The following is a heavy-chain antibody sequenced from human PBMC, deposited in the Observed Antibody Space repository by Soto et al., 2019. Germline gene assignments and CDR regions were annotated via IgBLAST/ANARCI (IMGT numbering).Heavy chain of an antibody. CDR1: GGTFSSYA. CDR3: ARSPLSGSYYYVFDY. D-gene: IGHD1-26*01. J-gene: IGHJ4*02. Sequence: QVQLVQSGAEVKKPGSSVKVSCKASGGTFSSYAISWVRQAPGQGLEWMGGTIPIFGTANYAQKFQGRVTITADESTSTAYMELSSLRSEDTAVYYCARSPLSGSYYYVFDYWGQGTLVIVSS. CDR2: TIPIFGTA. V-gene: IGHV1-69*01.